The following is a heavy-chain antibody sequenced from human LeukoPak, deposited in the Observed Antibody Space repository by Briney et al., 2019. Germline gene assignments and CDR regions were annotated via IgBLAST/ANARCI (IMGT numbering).Heavy chain of an antibody. CDR2: LSSSGDSI. V-gene: IGHV3-48*03. D-gene: IGHD2-8*01. CDR3: ARGYTKSQGTFDI. Sequence: GGSLRLSCAASGFTFSSYEMNWVRQAPGKGLEWISYLSSSGDSIYYADSVKGRFTISRDNAKNSPYLQMNSLRAEDTAVHYCARGYTKSQGTFDIWGQGTMVTVSS. CDR1: GFTFSSYE. J-gene: IGHJ3*02.